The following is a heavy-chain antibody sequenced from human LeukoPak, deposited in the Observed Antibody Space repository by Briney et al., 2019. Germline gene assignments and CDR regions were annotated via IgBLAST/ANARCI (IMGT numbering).Heavy chain of an antibody. CDR1: GGSISSGGYY. CDR2: IYHSGST. Sequence: SETLSLTCTVSGGSISSGGYYWSWIRQPPGKGLEWIGYIYHSGSTYYNPSLKSRVTISVDRSKNQFSLKLSSVTAADTAVYYCARVPNWNYVRLDYWGQGTLVTVSS. CDR3: ARVPNWNYVRLDY. V-gene: IGHV4-30-2*01. D-gene: IGHD1-7*01. J-gene: IGHJ4*02.